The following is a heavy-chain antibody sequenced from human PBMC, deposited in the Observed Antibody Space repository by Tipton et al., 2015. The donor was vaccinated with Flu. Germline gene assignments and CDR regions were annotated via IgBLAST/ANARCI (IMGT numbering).Heavy chain of an antibody. CDR2: IRSDETTA. CDR1: GFTFRTNG. V-gene: IGHV3-30*02. D-gene: IGHD1-26*01. Sequence: GSLRLSCAASGFTFRTNGMHWVRQAPGKGLEWVAHIRSDETTAYADSVKGRFTISRDNSKDMLYLQMNSLRAEDTAVFYCAKSGGFDSWNQGALVIVSS. J-gene: IGHJ4*02. CDR3: AKSGGFDS.